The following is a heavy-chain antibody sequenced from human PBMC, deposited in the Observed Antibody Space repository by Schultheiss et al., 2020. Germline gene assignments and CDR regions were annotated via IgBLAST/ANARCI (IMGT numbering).Heavy chain of an antibody. CDR2: ISYDGSNK. CDR1: GFSFRSYA. V-gene: IGHV3-30*04. Sequence: GSLRLSCAASGFSFRSYAMHWVRQAPGKGLEGVALISYDGSNKYYADSVKGRFTISRDNSNNTLYLQMNSLRAEDTAVYYCARELKQPGDYWGQGTLVTV. CDR3: ARELKQPGDY. J-gene: IGHJ4*02. D-gene: IGHD1/OR15-1a*01.